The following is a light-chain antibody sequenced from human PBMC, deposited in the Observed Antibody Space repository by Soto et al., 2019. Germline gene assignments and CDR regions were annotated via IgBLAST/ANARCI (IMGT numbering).Light chain of an antibody. J-gene: IGLJ2*01. CDR3: AAWDDSLSGRV. Sequence: QSVLTQPPSASGTPGQRVTISCSGSSSNTGSNYVYWYQQLPGTAPKLLIDTNNQRPSGVPDRFSGSKSGTSASLAISGLRAEDEANCYCAAWDDSLSGRVFGGGTKLTVL. CDR2: TNN. CDR1: SSNTGSNY. V-gene: IGLV1-47*01.